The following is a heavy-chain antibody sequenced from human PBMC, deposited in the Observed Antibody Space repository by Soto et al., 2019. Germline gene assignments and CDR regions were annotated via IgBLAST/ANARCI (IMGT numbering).Heavy chain of an antibody. D-gene: IGHD1-26*01. Sequence: EVQLVESGGGLVQPGGSLRLSCAASGFTFSDYWMSWVRQAPGKGLEWVANIKVDGSEKNYVDSVKGRFIISRDNAKNSVYLQMDSLRAEDTAVYYCASATVRGQGTLVTVSS. V-gene: IGHV3-7*05. CDR2: IKVDGSEK. CDR3: ASATV. CDR1: GFTFSDYW. J-gene: IGHJ1*01.